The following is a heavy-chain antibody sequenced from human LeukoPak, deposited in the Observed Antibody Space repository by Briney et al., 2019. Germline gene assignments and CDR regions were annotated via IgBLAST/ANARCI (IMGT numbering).Heavy chain of an antibody. J-gene: IGHJ3*02. CDR1: RYSISSGYF. CDR3: TKSDGYGLIRI. V-gene: IGHV4-38-2*02. D-gene: IGHD3-10*01. CDR2: IYHSGTP. Sequence: SQTLSLTCNVSRYSISSGYFWAWIRQPPGKGLEWIGSIYHSGTPYFNPSLRSRVTILVDTSKNQFSLNLRSVTAADTAVYYCTKSDGYGLIRICGRGTMVTVSS.